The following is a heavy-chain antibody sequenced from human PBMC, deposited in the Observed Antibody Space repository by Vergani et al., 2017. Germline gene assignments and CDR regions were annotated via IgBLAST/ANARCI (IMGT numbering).Heavy chain of an antibody. V-gene: IGHV3-23*01. CDR1: GFTFSSYA. CDR2: ISGSGGST. D-gene: IGHD3-3*01. J-gene: IGHJ4*02. CDR3: AKGLTIFGVVIDHYFDY. Sequence: EVQLLESGGGLIQPGGSLRLSCAASGFTFSSYAMSWVRQAPGKGLEWVSGISGSGGSTYYADSVKGRFTISRDNSKNTLYLQMNSLRAEDTAVYYCAKGLTIFGVVIDHYFDYWGQGTLVTVSS.